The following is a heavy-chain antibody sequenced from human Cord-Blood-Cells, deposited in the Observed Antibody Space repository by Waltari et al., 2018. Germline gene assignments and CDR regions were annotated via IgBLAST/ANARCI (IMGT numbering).Heavy chain of an antibody. V-gene: IGHV1-69*01. D-gene: IGHD1-26*01. CDR2: IIPILGTA. CDR3: ARSMAATKNYYYGMDV. J-gene: IGHJ6*02. Sequence: QVQLVQSGAEVKKPGSSVKVSCKASGGTFSSYAISWVRQAPGQGLEWMGGIIPILGTANDAQKCQGRVTSTADESTSTAYMELSSLRAEDTAVYYCARSMAATKNYYYGMDVWGQGTTVTVSS. CDR1: GGTFSSYA.